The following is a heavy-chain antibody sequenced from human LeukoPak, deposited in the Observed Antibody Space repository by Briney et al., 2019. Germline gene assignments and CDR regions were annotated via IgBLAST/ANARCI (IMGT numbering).Heavy chain of an antibody. CDR1: GFTFSSYS. V-gene: IGHV3-21*01. Sequence: PGGSLRLSCAASGFTFSSYSMNWVRQAPGKGLEWVSSISSSSSYIYYADSVKGRFTISRDNAKNSLYLQMNSLRVDDTAVYYCARGFYDSSGLFVVYWGQGTLVTVSS. D-gene: IGHD3-22*01. J-gene: IGHJ4*02. CDR3: ARGFYDSSGLFVVY. CDR2: ISSSSSYI.